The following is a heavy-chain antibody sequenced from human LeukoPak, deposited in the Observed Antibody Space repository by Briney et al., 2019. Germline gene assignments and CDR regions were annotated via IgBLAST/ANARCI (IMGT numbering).Heavy chain of an antibody. CDR1: GYTFTSSG. Sequence: WASLTLSCTASGYTFTSSGISWVRHAPGQGLEWIGWISAYNGNTNYAQKLQGRVTMTTDTSTSTAYMELRSLRSDGTAVYYWARDVDIVTETDYNWFDLWGQGTLVTVSS. CDR2: ISAYNGNT. J-gene: IGHJ5*02. CDR3: ARDVDIVTETDYNWFDL. D-gene: IGHD3-9*01. V-gene: IGHV1-18*01.